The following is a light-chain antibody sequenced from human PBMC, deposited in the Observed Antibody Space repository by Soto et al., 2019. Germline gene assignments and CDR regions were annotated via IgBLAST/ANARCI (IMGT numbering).Light chain of an antibody. CDR1: QGIGSA. J-gene: IGKJ4*01. CDR3: QQFHV. Sequence: AIQLTQSPSSLSASVGDRVTITCRASQGIGSALAWYQQKPGKAPKLLIYDASSLESGVPSRFSGSGSGTDFTLTISSLQPEDFATYYCQQFHVFGGGTKVDIK. V-gene: IGKV1-13*02. CDR2: DAS.